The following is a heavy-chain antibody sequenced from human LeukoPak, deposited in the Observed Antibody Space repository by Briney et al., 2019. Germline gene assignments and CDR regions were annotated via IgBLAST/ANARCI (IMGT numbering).Heavy chain of an antibody. CDR1: GFTFSSYG. D-gene: IGHD5-12*01. CDR2: IWNDGSHK. CDR3: ARLSGYEKGYVFDI. J-gene: IGHJ3*02. Sequence: GRSLRLSCAASGFTFSSYGMHWVRQAPGRGLAWVAVIWNDGSHKYYADSVKGRFTISRDNSKNTLYLQMNSLRAEDTAVYYCARLSGYEKGYVFDIWGQGTMVTVSS. V-gene: IGHV3-33*01.